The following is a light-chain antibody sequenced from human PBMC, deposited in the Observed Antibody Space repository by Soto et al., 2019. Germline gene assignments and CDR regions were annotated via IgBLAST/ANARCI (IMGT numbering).Light chain of an antibody. CDR3: QSYDSSLGAFYV. CDR2: DNN. J-gene: IGLJ1*01. CDR1: TSNIGAGYD. Sequence: QSVLTQPPSVSGARGQRVTISCTGSTSNIGAGYDVHWYQQLPGTAPKLLIYDNNNRPSGVPDRFSGSKSGTSASLAISGLQAEDEADYYCQSYDSSLGAFYVFGTGTKVTVL. V-gene: IGLV1-40*01.